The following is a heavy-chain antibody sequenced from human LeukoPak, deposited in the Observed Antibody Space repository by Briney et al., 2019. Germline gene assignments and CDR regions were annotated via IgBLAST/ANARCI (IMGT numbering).Heavy chain of an antibody. CDR2: ISYDGSNK. V-gene: IGHV3-30-3*01. CDR1: GFTFSSYA. D-gene: IGHD1-14*01. CDR3: ARARSIDY. Sequence: PGGSLRPSCAASGFTFSSYAMHWVRQASGKGLEWVAVISYDGSNKYYADSVKGRFTISRDNSKNTLYLQMNSLRAEDTAVYYCARARSIDYWGQGTLVTVSS. J-gene: IGHJ4*02.